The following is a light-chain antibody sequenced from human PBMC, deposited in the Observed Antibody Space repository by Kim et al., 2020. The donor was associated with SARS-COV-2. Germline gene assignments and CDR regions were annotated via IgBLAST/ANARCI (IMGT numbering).Light chain of an antibody. CDR2: VNSDGSH. CDR3: QTWGTGWV. J-gene: IGLJ3*02. V-gene: IGLV4-69*01. CDR1: SGHSNYA. Sequence: GASVKVTCTLSSGHSNYAIAWHQQRPEKGRRYLMKVNSDGSHTKGDGIPDRFSGSSSGAERYLTISSLQSEDEADYYCQTWGTGWVFGGGTQLTVL.